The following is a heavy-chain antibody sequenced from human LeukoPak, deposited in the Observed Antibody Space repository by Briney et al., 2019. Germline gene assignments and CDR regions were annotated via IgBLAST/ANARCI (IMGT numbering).Heavy chain of an antibody. J-gene: IGHJ4*02. CDR3: ARGTTEDY. CDR2: SNPSGGST. Sequence: ASVTVSFTASGYTFTSYYIDWVRQGPGQGLEWMGVSNPSGGSTRYAQKFQGRVTMTRDTSTRTVYMELSSLTSADTAVYYCARGTTEDYGGQGTPVNVSS. CDR1: GYTFTSYY. V-gene: IGHV1-46*01. D-gene: IGHD1-1*01.